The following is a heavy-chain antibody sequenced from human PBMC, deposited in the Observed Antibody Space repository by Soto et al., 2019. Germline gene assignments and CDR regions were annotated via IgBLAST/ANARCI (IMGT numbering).Heavy chain of an antibody. J-gene: IGHJ4*02. V-gene: IGHV4-61*01. CDR1: GGSVSSGSYY. CDR3: ARVAPEFDY. CDR2: IYYSGST. Sequence: PSETLSLTCTVSGGSVSSGSYYWSWIRQPPGKGLEWIGYIYYSGSTNYNPSLKSRVTISVDTSKNQFSLKLSSVTAADTAVYYCARVAPEFDYWGQGTLVTVSS.